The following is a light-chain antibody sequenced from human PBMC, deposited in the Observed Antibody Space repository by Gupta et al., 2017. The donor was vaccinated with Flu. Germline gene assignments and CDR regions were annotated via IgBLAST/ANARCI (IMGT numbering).Light chain of an antibody. V-gene: IGKV1-39*01. CDR2: APC. CDR3: QQRESTPRT. Sequence: SSLSPSAGDRVTITCRASHGITRSFTCYQQGPGKAPKLLIHAPCMVQREIRSRFSGSESAVDFTLIILSPQTKNFATYNCQQRESTPRTFGQGTKVEIK. J-gene: IGKJ1*01. CDR1: HGITRS.